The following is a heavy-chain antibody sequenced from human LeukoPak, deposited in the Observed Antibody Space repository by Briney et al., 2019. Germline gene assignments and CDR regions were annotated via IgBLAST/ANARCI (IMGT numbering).Heavy chain of an antibody. CDR1: GYTFNGYY. V-gene: IGHV1-2*02. D-gene: IGHD3-10*01. Sequence: ASVKVSCKASGYTFNGYYMHWVRRAPGQGLEWLGWINPHSGDTNYAQKLQGRVTMTTDTSTSTAYMELRSLRSDDTAVYYCARDGEDGMDVWGQGTTVTVSS. J-gene: IGHJ6*02. CDR3: ARDGEDGMDV. CDR2: INPHSGDT.